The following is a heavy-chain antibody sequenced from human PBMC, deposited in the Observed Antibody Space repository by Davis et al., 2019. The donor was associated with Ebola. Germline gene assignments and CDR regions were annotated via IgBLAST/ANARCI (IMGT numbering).Heavy chain of an antibody. CDR3: ARLGTPYSSYDHLEY. D-gene: IGHD5-12*01. Sequence: ASVKVSCKSSGYTFTGYGISWVRQAPGQGLEWLGWISAYNGNTSYAQKFQGRVTITADESTTTAYMELSSLRSEDTAVYYCARLGTPYSSYDHLEYWGQGALVTVSS. CDR2: ISAYNGNT. CDR1: GYTFTGYG. J-gene: IGHJ4*02. V-gene: IGHV1-18*01.